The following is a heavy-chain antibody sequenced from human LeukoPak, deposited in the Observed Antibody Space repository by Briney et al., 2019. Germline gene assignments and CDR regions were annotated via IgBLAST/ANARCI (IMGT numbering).Heavy chain of an antibody. CDR1: GGSISSHY. CDR2: IYFSGST. V-gene: IGHV4-59*11. D-gene: IGHD6-19*01. J-gene: IGHJ3*02. Sequence: PSETLSLTCTVSGGSISSHYWSWIRQPPGKGLEWMGYIYFSGSTNYNPSLKSRVTISIDTPNNQFSLKLSSVTAADTGVYYCARGLGAVAGRIYDGFDMWGQGTMVTVSS. CDR3: ARGLGAVAGRIYDGFDM.